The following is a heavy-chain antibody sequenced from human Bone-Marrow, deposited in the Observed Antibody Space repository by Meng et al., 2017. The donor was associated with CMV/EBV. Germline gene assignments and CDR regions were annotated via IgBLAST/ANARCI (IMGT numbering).Heavy chain of an antibody. CDR1: GFTFSSYA. D-gene: IGHD5-18*01. CDR2: IRYDGSNK. J-gene: IGHJ4*02. CDR3: ALTSSVDTDFDY. Sequence: GESLKISCAASGFTFSSYAMSWVRQAPGKGLEWVAFIRYDGSNKYYADSVKGRFTISRDNSKNTLYLQMNSLRAEDTAVYYCALTSSVDTDFDYWGQGTLVTVSS. V-gene: IGHV3-30*02.